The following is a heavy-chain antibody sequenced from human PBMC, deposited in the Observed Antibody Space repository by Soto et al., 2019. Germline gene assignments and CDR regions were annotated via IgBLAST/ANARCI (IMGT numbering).Heavy chain of an antibody. CDR3: AREGDVDTAMVIDY. CDR2: INHSGST. J-gene: IGHJ4*02. Sequence: SETLSLTCAVYGGSFSGYYWSWIRQPPGKGLEWIGEINHSGSTNYNPSLKSRVTISVDTSKNQFSLKLSSVTAADTAVYYCAREGDVDTAMVIDYWGQGTLVTVSS. V-gene: IGHV4-34*01. CDR1: GGSFSGYY. D-gene: IGHD5-18*01.